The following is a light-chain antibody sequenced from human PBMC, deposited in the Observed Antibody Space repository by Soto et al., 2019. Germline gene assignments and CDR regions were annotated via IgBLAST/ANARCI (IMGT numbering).Light chain of an antibody. V-gene: IGLV2-8*01. CDR1: SSDVGGHNY. CDR3: SSYAGSNNFGV. J-gene: IGLJ1*01. CDR2: EVS. Sequence: QSALTQPPSASGSPGQSVTISCTGTSSDVGGHNYVSWYQQHPGKAPKLMIYEVSKRPSGVPDRFSGSKSGNMASLTVSGLQAEDEADYYCSSYAGSNNFGVFGTGTKLTVL.